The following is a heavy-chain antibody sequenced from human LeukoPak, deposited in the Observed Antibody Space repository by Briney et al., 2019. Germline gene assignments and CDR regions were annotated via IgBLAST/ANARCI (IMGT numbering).Heavy chain of an antibody. D-gene: IGHD6-6*01. CDR3: ARDRPHNWFDP. J-gene: IGHJ5*02. V-gene: IGHV3-30*03. CDR2: ISYDGSNK. CDR1: GFTFSSYG. Sequence: GGSLRLSCAASGFTFSSYGMHWVRQAPGKGLEWVAVISYDGSNKYYADSVKGRFTISRDNSKNTLYLQMNSLRAEDTAVYYCARDRPHNWFDPWGQGTLVTVSS.